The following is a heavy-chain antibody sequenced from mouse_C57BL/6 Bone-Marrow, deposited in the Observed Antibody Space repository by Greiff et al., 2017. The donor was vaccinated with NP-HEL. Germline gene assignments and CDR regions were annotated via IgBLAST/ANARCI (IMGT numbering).Heavy chain of an antibody. J-gene: IGHJ4*01. CDR2: INPSTGGT. CDR1: GYSFTGYY. CDR3: ATGTTVAATGAMDY. Sequence: EVQLQQSGPELVKPGASVKISCKASGYSFTGYYMNWVKQSPEKSLEWIGEINPSTGGTTYNQKFKAKATLTVDKSSSTAYMQLKSLTSEDSAVYYCATGTTVAATGAMDYWGQGTSVTVSS. D-gene: IGHD1-1*01. V-gene: IGHV1-42*01.